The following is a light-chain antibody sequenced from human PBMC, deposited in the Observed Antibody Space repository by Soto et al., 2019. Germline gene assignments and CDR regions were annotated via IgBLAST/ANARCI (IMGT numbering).Light chain of an antibody. CDR1: TSNIGSHS. Sequence: QSVLTQPPSAYGTPGQRVTISCSGSTSNIGSHSVNWFQHLPGAAPKLLIITNNQRPSGVPDRFSGYKSGTSASLVISGLQSEDEADYYCATWDDSLKGVFGTGTKLTVL. CDR3: ATWDDSLKGV. J-gene: IGLJ1*01. CDR2: TNN. V-gene: IGLV1-44*01.